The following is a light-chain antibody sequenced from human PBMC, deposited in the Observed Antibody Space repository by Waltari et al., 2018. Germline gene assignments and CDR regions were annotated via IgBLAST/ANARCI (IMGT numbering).Light chain of an antibody. Sequence: SFELTQPPSVSVSPGQTARITCFGDTLPKKYDSWYQQKSGQAPVLVIYEDKKRPSGIPERVSGSSSGTTATLTISGAQVDDEGDYYCSSTDSSGKTFGGGTKLTVL. CDR2: EDK. CDR1: TLPKKY. V-gene: IGLV3-10*01. J-gene: IGLJ2*01. CDR3: SSTDSSGKT.